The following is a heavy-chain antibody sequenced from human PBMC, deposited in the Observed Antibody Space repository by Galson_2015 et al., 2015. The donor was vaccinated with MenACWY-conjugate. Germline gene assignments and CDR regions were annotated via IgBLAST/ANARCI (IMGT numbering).Heavy chain of an antibody. J-gene: IGHJ4*02. V-gene: IGHV3-7*03. CDR2: IKQDGSEK. CDR1: GFTFSSYW. D-gene: IGHD3-22*01. CDR3: ARDTDYYDSSGYYDY. Sequence: SLRLSCAASGFTFSSYWMSWVRQAPGKGLEWVANIKQDGSEKYYVDSVKGRFTISRDNAKNSLYLQMNSLRAEDTAVYYCARDTDYYDSSGYYDYWGQGTLVTVSS.